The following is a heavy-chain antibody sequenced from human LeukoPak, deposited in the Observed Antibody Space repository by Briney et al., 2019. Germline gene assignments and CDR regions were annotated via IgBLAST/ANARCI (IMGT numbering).Heavy chain of an antibody. CDR3: AKTDCTSTSCYIGWFDP. Sequence: GGSLRLSCAASGFTFGSYGMSWVRQAPGKGLEWVSAISPSGDNTYYADSMKGRFTISRDNSRSTLYLQVNTLRAADTALYYCAKTDCTSTSCYIGWFDPWGQGTLVTVSS. CDR2: ISPSGDNT. D-gene: IGHD2-2*02. V-gene: IGHV3-23*01. J-gene: IGHJ5*02. CDR1: GFTFGSYG.